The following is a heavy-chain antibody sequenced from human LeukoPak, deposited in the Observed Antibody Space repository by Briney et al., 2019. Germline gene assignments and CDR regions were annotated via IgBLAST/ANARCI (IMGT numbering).Heavy chain of an antibody. CDR2: IKQDGSEK. CDR1: GFTFSSYW. D-gene: IGHD3-3*01. J-gene: IGHJ5*02. V-gene: IGHV3-7*04. Sequence: PGGSLRLSCAASGFTFSSYWMSWVRQAPGKGLEWVANIKQDGSEKYYVDSVKGRFTISRDNAKNSLYLQMNSLRAEDTAVYYCARVVLRFLEWSNWFDPWGQGTLVTVSS. CDR3: ARVVLRFLEWSNWFDP.